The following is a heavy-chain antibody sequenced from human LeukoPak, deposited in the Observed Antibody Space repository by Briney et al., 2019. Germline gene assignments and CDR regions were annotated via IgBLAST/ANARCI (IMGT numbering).Heavy chain of an antibody. CDR2: ITTKANRYAT. J-gene: IGHJ4*02. CDR3: TIYKSGHY. CDR1: GFAFSGCD. D-gene: IGHD3-3*01. Sequence: PGGSLRLSCAASGFAFSGCDMHWVRQASGKGLEWVGRITTKANRYATAYSASLQGRFTISRHDSKNTAYLQMNSLRTEDTAVYYCTIYKSGHYWGQGTLVTVSS. V-gene: IGHV3-73*01.